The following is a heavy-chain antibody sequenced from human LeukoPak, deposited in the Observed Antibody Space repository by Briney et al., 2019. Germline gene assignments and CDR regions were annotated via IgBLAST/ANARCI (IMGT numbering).Heavy chain of an antibody. V-gene: IGHV4-39*07. Sequence: SETLSLTCTVSGGSISSSSYYWGWIRQPPGEGLEWIGSIYYSGSTYYNPSLKSRVTISVDTSKNQFSLKLSSVTAADTAVYYCARVRSQLVPFYYFDYWGQGTLVTVSS. CDR1: GGSISSSSYY. D-gene: IGHD6-6*01. CDR3: ARVRSQLVPFYYFDY. CDR2: IYYSGST. J-gene: IGHJ4*02.